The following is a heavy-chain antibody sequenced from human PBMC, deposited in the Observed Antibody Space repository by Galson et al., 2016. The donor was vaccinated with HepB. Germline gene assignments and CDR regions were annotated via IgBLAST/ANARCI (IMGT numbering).Heavy chain of an antibody. V-gene: IGHV1-2*02. J-gene: IGHJ4*02. CDR2: INPNSGVT. D-gene: IGHD3-16*01. Sequence: SVKVSCKASGYTFTGYQVHWVRQAPRQGLEWMGWINPNSGVTIYAQKFQGRVTMTRDTSINAAHMELSSLTSDDTGVYYCARGGTASALDYWGQGTLVTVSS. CDR1: GYTFTGYQ. CDR3: ARGGTASALDY.